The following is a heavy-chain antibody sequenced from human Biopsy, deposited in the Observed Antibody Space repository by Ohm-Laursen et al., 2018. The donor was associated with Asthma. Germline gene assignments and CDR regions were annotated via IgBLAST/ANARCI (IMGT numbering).Heavy chain of an antibody. CDR3: ARGPELDV. Sequence: LSCAASGFAVSRDYMFRVRQAPGKGLEWIGETNERGVTNNNPSLKSRVIISIDTYWNRVSLKLTSVTAADTAVYYCARGPELDVWGQGTTVTVSS. J-gene: IGHJ6*02. CDR2: TNERGVT. V-gene: IGHV4-34*01. CDR1: GFAVSRDY.